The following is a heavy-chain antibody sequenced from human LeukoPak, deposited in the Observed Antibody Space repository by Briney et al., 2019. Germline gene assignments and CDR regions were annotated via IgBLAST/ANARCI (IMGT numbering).Heavy chain of an antibody. CDR3: VRDEDPTYYED. Sequence: ASVKVSCKASGGTFSSYAISWVRQAPGQGLEWMGGIIPIFGTANYAQKFQGRVTITADESTSTAYMELSSLRSEDTAVYYCVRDEDPTYYEDWGQGTLVTVSS. J-gene: IGHJ4*02. CDR2: IIPIFGTA. CDR1: GGTFSSYA. V-gene: IGHV1-69*13.